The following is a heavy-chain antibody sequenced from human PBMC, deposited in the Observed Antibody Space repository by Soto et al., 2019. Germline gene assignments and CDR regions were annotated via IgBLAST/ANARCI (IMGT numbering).Heavy chain of an antibody. CDR3: AKKVRGVINAFDI. J-gene: IGHJ3*02. D-gene: IGHD3-10*01. Sequence: EVQLVESGGGLVQPGRSLRLSCAASGFTFDDYAMHWVRQAPGKGLEWVSGISWNSGSIGYADSVKGRFTISRDNAKNSLYVKMNSLRAEDTALYYCAKKVRGVINAFDIWGQGTMVTVSS. V-gene: IGHV3-9*01. CDR2: ISWNSGSI. CDR1: GFTFDDYA.